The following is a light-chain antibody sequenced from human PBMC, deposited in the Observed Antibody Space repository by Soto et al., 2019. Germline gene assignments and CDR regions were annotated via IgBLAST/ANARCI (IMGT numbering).Light chain of an antibody. V-gene: IGLV2-14*01. J-gene: IGLJ1*01. CDR1: SSDVGGYNY. CDR3: SSYTSSSTYV. CDR2: DVS. Sequence: ALTQPASVSGSPGQSITISCTGTSSDVGGYNYVSWYQQHPGKAPKLMIYDVSNRPSGISNRFSGSKSGNTASLTISGLQAENEADYYCSSYTSSSTYVFGTGTRSP.